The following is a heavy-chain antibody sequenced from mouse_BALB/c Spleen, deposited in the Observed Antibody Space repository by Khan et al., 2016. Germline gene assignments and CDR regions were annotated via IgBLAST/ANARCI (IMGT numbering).Heavy chain of an antibody. Sequence: EVQLQESGPGLVKPSQSLSLTCTVTGYSITSDYAWNWIRQFPGNKLEWMGYISYSGSTSYNPSLKSRISITRDTSKNQFFLQLNSVTTEDTATXCCATTVVAPRFAYWGQGTLVTVSA. J-gene: IGHJ3*01. V-gene: IGHV3-2*02. CDR3: ATTVVAPRFAY. CDR2: ISYSGST. D-gene: IGHD1-1*01. CDR1: GYSITSDYA.